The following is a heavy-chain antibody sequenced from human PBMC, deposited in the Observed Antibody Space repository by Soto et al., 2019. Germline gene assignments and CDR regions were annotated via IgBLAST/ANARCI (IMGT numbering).Heavy chain of an antibody. CDR3: AGDQQGGRHNYDSSGYFDY. J-gene: IGHJ4*02. Sequence: GGSLRLSCAASGFTFSSYAMHWVRQAPGKGLEWVAVISYDGSNKYYEDPWKGRFTISRDNSKNTLYLQMNSLRAEDTAVYYCAGDQQGGRHNYDSSGYFDYWGQGTLVTVSS. V-gene: IGHV3-30-3*01. D-gene: IGHD3-22*01. CDR1: GFTFSSYA. CDR2: ISYDGSNK.